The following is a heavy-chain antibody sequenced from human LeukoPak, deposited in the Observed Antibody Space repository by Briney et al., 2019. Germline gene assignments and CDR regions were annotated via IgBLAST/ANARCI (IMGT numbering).Heavy chain of an antibody. CDR3: ARDEFGVGANNY. V-gene: IGHV3-21*04. CDR1: GFTFSSYS. CDR2: ISSSSSYI. Sequence: GGSLRLSCAASGFTFSSYSMNWVRQAPGKGLEWVSSISSSSSYIYYADSVKGRFTISRDNAKNSLYLQMNSLRAEDTAVYYCARDEFGVGANNYWGQGTLVTVSS. D-gene: IGHD1-26*01. J-gene: IGHJ4*02.